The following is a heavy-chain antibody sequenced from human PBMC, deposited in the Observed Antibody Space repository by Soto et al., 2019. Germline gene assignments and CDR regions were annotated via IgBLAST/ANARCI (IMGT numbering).Heavy chain of an antibody. J-gene: IGHJ6*02. D-gene: IGHD1-1*01. Sequence: ASVKVSCKASGYTFTSYYMHWVRQAPGQGLEWMGIINPSGGSTSYAQKFQGRVTMTRDTSTSTVYMELSSLRSEDTAVYYCARGGTQAPYYYGMDVWGQGTTVTVSS. V-gene: IGHV1-46*01. CDR3: ARGGTQAPYYYGMDV. CDR1: GYTFTSYY. CDR2: INPSGGST.